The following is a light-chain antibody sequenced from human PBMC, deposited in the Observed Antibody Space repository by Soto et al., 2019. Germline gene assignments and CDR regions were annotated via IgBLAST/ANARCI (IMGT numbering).Light chain of an antibody. J-gene: IGKJ1*01. CDR2: AAS. Sequence: DIQVTQFPSSLSASVGDRITITCRASQAIGNYLAWYQQKPGKVPKLLIYAASNRATGIPDRFSGSGSGTDFTLTISRLEPEDFAVYYCQQYGSSGTFGQGTKVDIK. CDR3: QQYGSSGT. CDR1: QAIGNY. V-gene: IGKV1-NL1*01.